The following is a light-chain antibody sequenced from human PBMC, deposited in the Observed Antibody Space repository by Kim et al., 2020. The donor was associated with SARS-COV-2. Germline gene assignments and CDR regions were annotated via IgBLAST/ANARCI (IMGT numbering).Light chain of an antibody. CDR2: LNSDGSQ. CDR3: QTWDTGIRV. J-gene: IGLJ7*01. V-gene: IGLV4-69*01. Sequence: QLVLTQSPSASASLGASVKLTCTLSSGHSTYAIAWHQQQPEKGPRYLMKLNSDGSQTKGDGIPDRFSGSSSGAERYLTISSLQSEDDADYYCQTWDTGIRVFGGGTQLT. CDR1: SGHSTYA.